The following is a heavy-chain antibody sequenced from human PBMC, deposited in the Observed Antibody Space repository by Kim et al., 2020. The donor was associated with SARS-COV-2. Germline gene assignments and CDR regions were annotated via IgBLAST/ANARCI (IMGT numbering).Heavy chain of an antibody. CDR3: ARGGDCTNGICYHYFDY. J-gene: IGHJ4*02. D-gene: IGHD2-8*01. V-gene: IGHV3-74*01. CDR2: INTDGRST. CDR1: GFTFRNYW. Sequence: GGSLRLSCASSGFTFRNYWMHWVRQAPGKGLVWVSRINTDGRSTSYADSVKGRFTISRDNAKNTLYLQMNSLRAGDTAVYYCARGGDCTNGICYHYFDYWGQGTLVTVSS.